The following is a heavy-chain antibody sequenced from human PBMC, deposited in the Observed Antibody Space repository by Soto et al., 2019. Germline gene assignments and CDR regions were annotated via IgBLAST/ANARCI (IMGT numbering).Heavy chain of an antibody. CDR2: VNPILAMS. CDR3: ATSYGSGSSPFDY. CDR1: GDTFSFYT. Sequence: QVQLVQSGAEVKKPGSSVKVSCKASGDTFSFYTLNWVRQAPGQGFEWVGRVNPILAMSSSAHTFQGRVSMFADTSTGTAYMELRSLRSGDTAVYYCATSYGSGSSPFDYWGQGTLVTVSS. V-gene: IGHV1-69*02. D-gene: IGHD3-10*01. J-gene: IGHJ4*02.